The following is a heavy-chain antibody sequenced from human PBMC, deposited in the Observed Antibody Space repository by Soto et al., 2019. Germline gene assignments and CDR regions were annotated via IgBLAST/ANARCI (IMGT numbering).Heavy chain of an antibody. D-gene: IGHD3-10*01. Sequence: QTGGSLRLSCAASGFTFSSYAMSWVRQAPGKGLEWVSAISGSGGSTYYADSVKGRFTISRDNSKNTLYLQMNNLRAEDTAVYYCVNDGRVFNTMVFWYFDLWGRGTLVTVSS. CDR1: GFTFSSYA. J-gene: IGHJ2*01. CDR3: VNDGRVFNTMVFWYFDL. V-gene: IGHV3-23*01. CDR2: ISGSGGST.